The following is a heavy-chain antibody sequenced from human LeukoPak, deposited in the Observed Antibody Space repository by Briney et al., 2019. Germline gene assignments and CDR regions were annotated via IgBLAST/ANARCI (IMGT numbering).Heavy chain of an antibody. J-gene: IGHJ4*02. CDR3: TRDGSEYYYDSSGYYNY. CDR1: GFTFGDYA. CDR2: IRSKAYGGTT. D-gene: IGHD3-22*01. Sequence: GGSLRLSCTASGFTFGDYAMSWFRQAPGKGLEWVGFIRSKAYGGTTEYAASMKGRFTISRDDSKSIAYLQMNSLKTEDTAVYYCTRDGSEYYYDSSGYYNYWGQGTLVTVSS. V-gene: IGHV3-49*03.